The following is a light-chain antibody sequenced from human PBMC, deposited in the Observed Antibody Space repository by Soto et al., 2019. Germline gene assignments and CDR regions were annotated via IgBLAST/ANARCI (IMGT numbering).Light chain of an antibody. CDR3: SSYTSSSTVV. J-gene: IGLJ2*01. CDR2: EVS. Sequence: QSVLTQPASVSGSPGQSITIPCTGTSSDVGAYNYVSWYQQHPGKGPKLMIYEVSNRPSGVSNRFSGSKSGNTASLTISGLQPEDEADYYCSSYTSSSTVVFGGGTKVTVL. CDR1: SSDVGAYNY. V-gene: IGLV2-14*01.